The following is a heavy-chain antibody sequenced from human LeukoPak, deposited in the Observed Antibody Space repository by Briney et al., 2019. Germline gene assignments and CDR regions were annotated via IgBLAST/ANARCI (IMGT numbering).Heavy chain of an antibody. D-gene: IGHD6-13*01. J-gene: IGHJ4*02. Sequence: PGRSLRLSCAASVFTFGSFGMHWVREAPGKGLEWVAVISYDGSNKYYADSVEGRFTISRDNSKNTLYLQMNSLRAEDTAVYYCASRAAAPLWGQGTLVTVSS. CDR3: ASRAAAPL. V-gene: IGHV3-30*03. CDR1: VFTFGSFG. CDR2: ISYDGSNK.